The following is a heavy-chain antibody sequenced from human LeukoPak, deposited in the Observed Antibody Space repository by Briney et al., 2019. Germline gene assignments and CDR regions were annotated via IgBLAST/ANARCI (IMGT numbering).Heavy chain of an antibody. CDR1: GGTFSSYA. V-gene: IGHV1-69*04. Sequence: ASVKVSCKASGGTFSSYAISWVRQAPGQGLEWMGRIIPILGIANYAQKFQGRVTITADKSKSTAYMELRSLKSEATAVYYFARGYSYGDAFDIWGQGTMVTVSS. CDR3: ARGYSYGDAFDI. J-gene: IGHJ3*02. CDR2: IIPILGIA. D-gene: IGHD5-18*01.